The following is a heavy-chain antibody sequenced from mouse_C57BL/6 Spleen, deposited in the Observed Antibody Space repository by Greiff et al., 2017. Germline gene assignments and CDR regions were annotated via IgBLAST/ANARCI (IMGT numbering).Heavy chain of an antibody. CDR1: GYAFSSYW. V-gene: IGHV1-80*01. CDR3: ARGFITTVVATDAMDY. J-gene: IGHJ4*01. CDR2: IYPGDGDT. Sequence: VQLQESGAELVKPGASVKISCKASGYAFSSYWMNWVKQRPGKGLEWIGQIYPGDGDTNYNGKFKGKATLTADKSSSTAYMQLSSLTSEDSAVYFCARGFITTVVATDAMDYWGQGTSVTVSS. D-gene: IGHD1-1*01.